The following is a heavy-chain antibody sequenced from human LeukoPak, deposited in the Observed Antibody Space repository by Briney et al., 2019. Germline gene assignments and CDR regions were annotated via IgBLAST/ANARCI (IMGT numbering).Heavy chain of an antibody. Sequence: PGRSLRLSCAASGFTFSSYGMHWVRQAPGKGLEWVAVISYGGRNKYYADSVKCRFTISTDNSKNTLYLQMNSLRAEDTAVYYCAKDRYSDAYEYFDCWGQGTLVTVSS. CDR1: GFTFSSYG. V-gene: IGHV3-30*18. CDR3: AKDRYSDAYEYFDC. D-gene: IGHD5-18*01. CDR2: ISYGGRNK. J-gene: IGHJ4*02.